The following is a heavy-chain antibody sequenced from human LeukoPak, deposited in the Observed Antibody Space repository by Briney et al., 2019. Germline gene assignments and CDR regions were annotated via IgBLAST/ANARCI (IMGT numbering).Heavy chain of an antibody. CDR1: GFTFTSSA. CDR3: AAGEEWELPGFDY. D-gene: IGHD1-26*01. CDR2: IVVSSGNT. J-gene: IGHJ4*02. Sequence: SVKVSCKASGFTFTSSAMQWVRQARGQRLEWIGWIVVSSGNTNYAQKFQERVTITRDMSTSTAYMELSSLRSEDTAVYYCAAGEEWELPGFDYWGQGTLVTVSS. V-gene: IGHV1-58*02.